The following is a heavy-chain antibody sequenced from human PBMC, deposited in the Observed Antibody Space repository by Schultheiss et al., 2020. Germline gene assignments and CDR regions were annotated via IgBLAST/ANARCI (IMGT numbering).Heavy chain of an antibody. J-gene: IGHJ4*02. Sequence: GGSLRLSCAASGFTFSSYSMNWVRQAPGKGLEWVSYISSSSSTIYCADSVKGRFTISRDNARNSLFLQMNSLRAEDTAVYYCARDGGGDGYFDSWGQGTLVTGYS. CDR3: ARDGGGDGYFDS. D-gene: IGHD2-21*01. CDR1: GFTFSSYS. V-gene: IGHV3-48*04. CDR2: ISSSSSTI.